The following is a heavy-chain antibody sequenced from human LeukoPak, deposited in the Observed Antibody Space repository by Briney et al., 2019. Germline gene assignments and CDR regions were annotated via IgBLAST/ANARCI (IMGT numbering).Heavy chain of an antibody. J-gene: IGHJ6*02. CDR3: ARGALYGSSGYPNVGYYYYGIDV. CDR1: GGTFSSYA. V-gene: IGHV1-69*01. CDR2: IIPMFGTA. Sequence: SVKVSCKASGGTFSSYAISWVRQAPGQGLEWMGGIIPMFGTANYAQKFQGRVTITADESTSTAHMELSSLRSEDTAVYYCARGALYGSSGYPNVGYYYYGIDVWGQGTTVTVSS. D-gene: IGHD3-22*01.